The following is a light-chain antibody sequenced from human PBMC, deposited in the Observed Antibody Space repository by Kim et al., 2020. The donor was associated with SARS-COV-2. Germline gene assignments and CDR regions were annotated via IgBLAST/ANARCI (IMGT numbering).Light chain of an antibody. J-gene: IGLJ1*01. V-gene: IGLV2-8*01. CDR1: SSDVGGYNF. CDR3: SSYAAISNFV. Sequence: QPALTQPPSASGSPGQSVTISCTGTSSDVGGYNFVSWYQQHPGKAPKLMIYDVSNRPSGVPDRFSGSKSGNTASLTVSGLQAEAEADYYCSSYAAISNFVFGTGTKVTVL. CDR2: DVS.